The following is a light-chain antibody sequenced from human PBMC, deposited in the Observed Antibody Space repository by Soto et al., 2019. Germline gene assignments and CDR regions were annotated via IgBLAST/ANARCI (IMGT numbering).Light chain of an antibody. V-gene: IGKV2-28*01. J-gene: IGKJ4*01. Sequence: DLVMTQSPLSLPVTPGESASISCRSSQSLLHSNGYNYFDWYLQKPGQSPQLLIYLGSNRASGVPDRFSGSGSGTDFTLKISRVEAEDVGVYYCMQSLQTPLTFGGGTKVEIK. CDR2: LGS. CDR1: QSLLHSNGYNY. CDR3: MQSLQTPLT.